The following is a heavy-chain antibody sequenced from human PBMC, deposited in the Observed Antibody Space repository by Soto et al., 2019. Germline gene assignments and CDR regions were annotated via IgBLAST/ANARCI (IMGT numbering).Heavy chain of an antibody. J-gene: IGHJ4*02. D-gene: IGHD3-10*01. CDR2: IFHDGTA. Sequence: SETLSLTCSVSGVSLTSGNWWTWVRQSPQRGLEYIGEIFHDGTANYYPSFERRVAMSVDTSRNQFSLKLTSVTAADTAVYFCARLVYDTRLNYMYFDFWGPGPLVTVSS. CDR3: ARLVYDTRLNYMYFDF. CDR1: GVSLTSGNW. V-gene: IGHV4-4*02.